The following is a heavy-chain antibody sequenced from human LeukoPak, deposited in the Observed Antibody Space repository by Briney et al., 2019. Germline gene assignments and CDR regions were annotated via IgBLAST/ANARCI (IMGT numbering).Heavy chain of an antibody. CDR2: ISWNSGSI. J-gene: IGHJ4*02. CDR3: ARGSRDFTIFGSEAFDY. D-gene: IGHD3-3*01. Sequence: GGSLRLSCAASGFTFDDYAMHWVRQAPGKGLEWVSGISWNSGSIGYADSVKGRFTISRDNAKNTLYLQMNSLRAEDTAVYYCARGSRDFTIFGSEAFDYWGQGTLVTVSS. CDR1: GFTFDDYA. V-gene: IGHV3-9*01.